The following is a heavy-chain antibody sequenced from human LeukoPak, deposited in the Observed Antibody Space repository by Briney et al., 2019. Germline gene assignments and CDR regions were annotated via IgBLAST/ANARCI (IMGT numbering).Heavy chain of an antibody. J-gene: IGHJ4*02. CDR3: ARVGLMFRQYYFDY. V-gene: IGHV4-38-2*02. CDR1: GYSMSSGYY. CDR2: IYHSGST. D-gene: IGHD3-10*02. Sequence: SETLSLTCTVSGYSMSSGYYWGWIRQPPGKGLEWIGSIYHSGSTYYNPSLKSRVTISVDTSKNQFSLKLSSVTAADTAVYYCARVGLMFRQYYFDYWGQGTLVTVSS.